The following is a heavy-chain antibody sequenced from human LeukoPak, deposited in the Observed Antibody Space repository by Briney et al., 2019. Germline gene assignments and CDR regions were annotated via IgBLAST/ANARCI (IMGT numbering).Heavy chain of an antibody. Sequence: PSETLSLTCTVSGGSISSYYWSWIRQPPGKGLEWIGYIYYSGSTNYNPSLKSRVTISVDTSKNQFSLKLNFVTAADTAVYYCARESGDYVAAFDIWGQGTMVTVSS. V-gene: IGHV4-59*01. CDR2: IYYSGST. CDR3: ARESGDYVAAFDI. D-gene: IGHD2-21*02. J-gene: IGHJ3*02. CDR1: GGSISSYY.